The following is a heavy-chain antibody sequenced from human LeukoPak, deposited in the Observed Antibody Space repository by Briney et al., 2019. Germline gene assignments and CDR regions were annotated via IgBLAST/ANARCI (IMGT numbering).Heavy chain of an antibody. CDR2: IIPIFGTA. Sequence: SVKVSCKASGYTFTSYYMHWVRQAPGQGLEWMGGIIPIFGTANYAQKFQGRVTITADESTSTAYMELSSLRSEDTAVYYCARESPTVTPPFDPWGQGTLVTVSS. J-gene: IGHJ5*02. CDR1: GYTFTSYY. CDR3: ARESPTVTPPFDP. V-gene: IGHV1-69*13. D-gene: IGHD4-17*01.